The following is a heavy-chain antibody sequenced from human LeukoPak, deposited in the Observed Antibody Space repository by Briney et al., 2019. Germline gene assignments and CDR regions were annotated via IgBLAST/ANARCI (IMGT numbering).Heavy chain of an antibody. V-gene: IGHV3-7*03. CDR3: AKDLDYVWGSYRYNPKYWDY. CDR1: GFTFSSYW. D-gene: IGHD3-16*02. CDR2: IKQDGSEK. J-gene: IGHJ4*02. Sequence: GGSLRLSCAASGFTFSSYWMSWVRQAPGKGLEWVANIKQDGSEKYYADSVKGRFTISRDNSKNTLYLQMNSLRAEDTAVYYCAKDLDYVWGSYRYNPKYWDYWGQGTLVIVSS.